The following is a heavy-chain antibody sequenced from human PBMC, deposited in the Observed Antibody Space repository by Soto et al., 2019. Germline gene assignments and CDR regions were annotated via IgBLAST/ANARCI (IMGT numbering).Heavy chain of an antibody. D-gene: IGHD1-26*01. Sequence: LSLTCAASGFTFSDYYMSWIRQAPGKGLEWVSYISSSGSTIYYADSVKGRFTISRDNAKNSLYLQMNSLRAEDTAVYYCARYGKLGNWFDPWGQGTLVTVSS. CDR2: ISSSGSTI. J-gene: IGHJ5*02. CDR1: GFTFSDYY. CDR3: ARYGKLGNWFDP. V-gene: IGHV3-11*01.